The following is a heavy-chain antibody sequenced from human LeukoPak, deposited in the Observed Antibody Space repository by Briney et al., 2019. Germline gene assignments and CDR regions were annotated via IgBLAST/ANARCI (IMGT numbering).Heavy chain of an antibody. CDR2: VDPEDGET. CDR1: GYTFTDYY. Sequence: GATVKISCKASGYTFTDYYKHWVQQAPGKGLEWMGRVDPEDGETIYAEKFQGRVTITADTSTDTAYMELSSLRSEDTAVYYCATDSGCSSTSCQFDYWGQGTLVTVSS. D-gene: IGHD2-2*01. V-gene: IGHV1-69-2*01. J-gene: IGHJ4*02. CDR3: ATDSGCSSTSCQFDY.